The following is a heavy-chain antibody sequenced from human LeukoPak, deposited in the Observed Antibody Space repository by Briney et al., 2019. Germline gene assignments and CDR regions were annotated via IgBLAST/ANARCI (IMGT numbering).Heavy chain of an antibody. CDR2: IYGGGST. Sequence: GGSLRLSCAASGFTVSSNYMSWVRQAPGKGLEWVSAIYGGGSTDYADSVKGRFTISRDNANNSLYLQMNSLRAEDTAVYYCARVPSGSYPIDYWGQGTLVTVSS. CDR3: ARVPSGSYPIDY. J-gene: IGHJ4*02. V-gene: IGHV3-53*01. D-gene: IGHD1-26*01. CDR1: GFTVSSNY.